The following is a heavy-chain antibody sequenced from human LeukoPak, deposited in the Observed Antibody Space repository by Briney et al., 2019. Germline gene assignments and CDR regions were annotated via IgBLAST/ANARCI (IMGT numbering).Heavy chain of an antibody. CDR2: ISASTNST. J-gene: IGHJ3*02. CDR3: AGGPSCTSASCYVIGALDI. V-gene: IGHV3-23*01. Sequence: GGSLRLSCAASGFTFDIYAMTWVRQAPGKGPDWVSGISASTNSTYYADSVKGRFIISRDNSKNTLYLQMNSLRVDDMAVYYCAGGPSCTSASCYVIGALDIWGLGTTVTVSS. CDR1: GFTFDIYA. D-gene: IGHD2-2*01.